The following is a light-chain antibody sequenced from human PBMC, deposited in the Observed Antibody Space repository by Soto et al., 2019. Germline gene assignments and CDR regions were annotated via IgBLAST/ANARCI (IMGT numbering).Light chain of an antibody. CDR3: ETWDSNTRV. Sequence: VLTQSSSASASLGSSVNLTCTLSSGHSSYIIAWHQQQPGKAPRYLMKLEGIGSYNKGSVVPDRFSGSSSVADRYLTISNLQFEDEADYYCETWDSNTRVFGGGTKLTVL. CDR1: SGHSSYI. CDR2: LEGIGSY. V-gene: IGLV4-60*02. J-gene: IGLJ3*02.